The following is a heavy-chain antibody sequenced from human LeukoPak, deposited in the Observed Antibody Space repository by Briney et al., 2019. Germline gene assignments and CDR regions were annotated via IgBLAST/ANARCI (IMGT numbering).Heavy chain of an antibody. D-gene: IGHD2-15*01. CDR3: ARARRDCSGGSCYSYYFDF. CDR2: INRYGDST. CDR1: GFTFSSYA. V-gene: IGHV3-64*01. Sequence: GGSLRLSCAASGFTFSSYAIHWVRQAPGEGLEFVSAINRYGDSTYYANSVKGRFTISRDDSKNTVYLQMGSLRAEDMAVYYCARARRDCSGGSCYSYYFDFWGQGTLVTVSS. J-gene: IGHJ4*02.